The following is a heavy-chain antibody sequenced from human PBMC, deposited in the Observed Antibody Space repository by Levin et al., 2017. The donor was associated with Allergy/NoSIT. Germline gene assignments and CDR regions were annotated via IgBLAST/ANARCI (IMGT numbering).Heavy chain of an antibody. D-gene: IGHD2-15*01. J-gene: IGHJ5*02. Sequence: SCAASGFTFSSYWMSWVRQAPGKGLEWVANIKQDGSEKYYVDSVKGRFTISRDNAKNSLYLQMNSLRAEDTAVYYCARDWLGYCSGGSCLPGWFDPWGQGTLVTVSS. CDR3: ARDWLGYCSGGSCLPGWFDP. CDR2: IKQDGSEK. CDR1: GFTFSSYW. V-gene: IGHV3-7*04.